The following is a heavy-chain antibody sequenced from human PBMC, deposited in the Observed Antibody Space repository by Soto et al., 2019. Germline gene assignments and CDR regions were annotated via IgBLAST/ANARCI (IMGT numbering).Heavy chain of an antibody. V-gene: IGHV3-21*01. Sequence: GGSLRLSCAASGFTFSSYSMNWVRQAPGKGLEWVSSISSSSSYIYYADSVKGRFTISRDNAKNSLYLQMNSLRAEDTAVYYCARDGGYCSSTSFYEPEDYYYYYMDVWGKGTTVTVSS. D-gene: IGHD2-2*01. CDR3: ARDGGYCSSTSFYEPEDYYYYYMDV. CDR1: GFTFSSYS. CDR2: ISSSSSYI. J-gene: IGHJ6*03.